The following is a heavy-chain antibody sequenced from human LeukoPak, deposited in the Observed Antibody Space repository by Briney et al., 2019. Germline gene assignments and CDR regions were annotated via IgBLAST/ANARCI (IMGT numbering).Heavy chain of an antibody. V-gene: IGHV4-4*07. D-gene: IGHD3-22*01. CDR1: GGSISSYY. J-gene: IGHJ5*02. CDR2: IYTSGST. CDR3: ARTDSSGYFGWFDP. Sequence: SETLSLTCTVSGGSISSYYRSWIRQPAGKGLEWIGRIYTSGSTNYNPSLKSRVTISVDTSKNQFSLKLSSVTAADTAVYYCARTDSSGYFGWFDPWGQGTLVTVSS.